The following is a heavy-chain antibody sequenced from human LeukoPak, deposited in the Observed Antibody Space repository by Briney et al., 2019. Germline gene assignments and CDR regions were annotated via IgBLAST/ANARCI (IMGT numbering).Heavy chain of an antibody. Sequence: GGSLRLSCTASGFTFSSYAMSWVRQAPGKGLEWVSAISGSGGSTYYAVSVKGRCTISRDNSKNTLYLQMNNLRADDTAVYYCAKPLRDYGADAFDIWGQGTMVIVSS. CDR1: GFTFSSYA. CDR3: AKPLRDYGADAFDI. V-gene: IGHV3-23*01. J-gene: IGHJ3*02. D-gene: IGHD4-17*01. CDR2: ISGSGGST.